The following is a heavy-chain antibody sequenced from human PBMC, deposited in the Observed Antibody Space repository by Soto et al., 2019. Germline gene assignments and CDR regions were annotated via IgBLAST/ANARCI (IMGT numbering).Heavy chain of an antibody. CDR2: IKIRTETETT. V-gene: IGHV3-15*01. J-gene: IGHJ4*02. CDR3: VTVLPHANSWVDY. CDR1: GFTSSHVW. D-gene: IGHD2-2*01. Sequence: PVGSLRLSYAASGFTSSHVWLSWVRQGPGNGQWELGRIKIRTETETTDYASPPRGRFIXXXDXXXXXLXLQXXSLXSKDTGVYYCVTVLPHANSWVDYWGQGT.